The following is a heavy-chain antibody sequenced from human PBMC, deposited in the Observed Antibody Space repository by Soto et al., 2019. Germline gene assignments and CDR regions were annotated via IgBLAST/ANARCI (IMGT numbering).Heavy chain of an antibody. Sequence: ASETLSLTCAVSGGSFSGHYWSWLRQSPGKGLEWIGEIDHSGSTNYKPSLKSRVTMSVDTSKNQFSLKVTSVTAADTAVYHCARGRVGSSNWYPYYYYGLDVWGQGTPVTVS. J-gene: IGHJ6*02. V-gene: IGHV4-34*01. D-gene: IGHD6-13*01. CDR1: GGSFSGHY. CDR3: ARGRVGSSNWYPYYYYGLDV. CDR2: IDHSGST.